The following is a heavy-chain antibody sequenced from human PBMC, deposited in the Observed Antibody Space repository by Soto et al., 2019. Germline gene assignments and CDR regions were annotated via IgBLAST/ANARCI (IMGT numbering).Heavy chain of an antibody. D-gene: IGHD2-15*01. Sequence: QITLKESGPTLVKPTQTLTLTCTFSGFSLSTSGVGVGWIRQPPGKALEWLALIYWDDDKRYCPSLKSRLTITKDTSKNQVVLTMTNMDPVDTATYYCAHRRAYCSGGSCYSIWFGPWGQGTLVTVSS. CDR1: GFSLSTSGVG. V-gene: IGHV2-5*02. J-gene: IGHJ5*02. CDR3: AHRRAYCSGGSCYSIWFGP. CDR2: IYWDDDK.